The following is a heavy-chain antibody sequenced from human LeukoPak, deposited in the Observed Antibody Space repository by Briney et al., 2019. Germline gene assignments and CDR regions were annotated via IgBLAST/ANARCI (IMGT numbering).Heavy chain of an antibody. J-gene: IGHJ4*02. D-gene: IGHD1-26*01. CDR2: INPNSGGT. CDR1: GYTFTGYY. V-gene: IGHV1-2*06. CDR3: ARELSSVGATTEFDY. Sequence: GAPVKVSCKASGYTFTGYYMHWVRQAPGQGLEWMGRINPNSGGTNYAQKFQGRVTMTRDTSISTAYMELGRLRSDDTAVYYCARELSSVGATTEFDYWGQGTLVTVSS.